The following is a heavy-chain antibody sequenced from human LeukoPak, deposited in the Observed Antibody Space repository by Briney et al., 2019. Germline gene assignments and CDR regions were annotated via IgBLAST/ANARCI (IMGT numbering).Heavy chain of an antibody. V-gene: IGHV3-30*18. Sequence: GGSLRLSSAASGFTFSSYGMHWVRQAPGKGLEWVAVISYDGSNKYYADSVKGRFTISRDNSKNTLYLQMNSLRAEDTAVYYCAKLVGEGFDYWGQGTLVTVSS. CDR1: GFTFSSYG. D-gene: IGHD3-10*01. J-gene: IGHJ4*02. CDR3: AKLVGEGFDY. CDR2: ISYDGSNK.